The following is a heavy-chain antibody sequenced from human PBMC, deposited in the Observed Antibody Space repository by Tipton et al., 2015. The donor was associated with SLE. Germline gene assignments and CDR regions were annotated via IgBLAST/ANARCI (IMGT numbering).Heavy chain of an antibody. CDR1: GASISSRAYY. CDR2: VYDSGIT. V-gene: IGHV4-39*07. D-gene: IGHD6-13*01. CDR3: ALSMTAASGPFDY. J-gene: IGHJ4*02. Sequence: TLSLTCIVSGASISSRAYYWGCIRQSPGKGLEWIGSVYDSGITYYSPSLKSRVTISVDTSNNQFSLELSSVTAADTAVYYCALSMTAASGPFDYWGQGILATVS.